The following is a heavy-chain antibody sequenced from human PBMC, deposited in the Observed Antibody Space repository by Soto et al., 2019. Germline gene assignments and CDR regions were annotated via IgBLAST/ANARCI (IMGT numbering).Heavy chain of an antibody. D-gene: IGHD4-4*01. V-gene: IGHV4-61*01. CDR3: ARAREYSNYYFDY. CDR2: IYYSGST. J-gene: IGHJ4*02. CDR1: GGSVSSGSYY. Sequence: SETLSLTCTVSGGSVSSGSYYWSWIRQPPGKGLEWIGYIYYSGSTNYNPSLKSRVTISVDTSKNQFSLKLSSVTAADTAVYYCARAREYSNYYFDYWGQGTLVTVSS.